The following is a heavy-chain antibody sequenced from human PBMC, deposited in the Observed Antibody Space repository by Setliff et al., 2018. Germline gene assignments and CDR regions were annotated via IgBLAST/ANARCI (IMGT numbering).Heavy chain of an antibody. J-gene: IGHJ4*02. CDR3: ARGRLLYVGDSHYFDS. CDR2: IYYRGDT. D-gene: IGHD4-17*01. V-gene: IGHV4-39*01. Sequence: SETLSLTCTVSGASLSSGTYYWGWIRQPPGKGLEWIGRIYYRGDTYYNASLKGRLTISVDTAQNQFSLRLTSVTATDTAVYYCARGRLLYVGDSHYFDSWGQGTLVTVSS. CDR1: GASLSSGTYY.